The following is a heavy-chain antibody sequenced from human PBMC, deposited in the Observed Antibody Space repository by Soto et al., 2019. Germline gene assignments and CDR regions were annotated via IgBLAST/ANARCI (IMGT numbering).Heavy chain of an antibody. V-gene: IGHV3-11*04. CDR2: ISSSGSTI. CDR3: VRGGLSGWTRPYFFDY. J-gene: IGHJ4*01. Sequence: GGSLRLSCAASGFTFRDYAMSWVRQAPGKGLEWVSYISSSGSTIYYADSVKGRFTISRDNAKNSLYLQMNSLRAEDTAVYYCVRGGLSGWTRPYFFDYWGHGAMVTVSS. D-gene: IGHD6-19*01. CDR1: GFTFRDYA.